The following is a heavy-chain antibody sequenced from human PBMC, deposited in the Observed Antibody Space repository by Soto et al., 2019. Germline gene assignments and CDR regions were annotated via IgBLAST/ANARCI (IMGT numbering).Heavy chain of an antibody. V-gene: IGHV3-23*01. J-gene: IGHJ4*02. Sequence: EVQLLASGGGLVQPGGSLRLSCAASGFTFSSYAMSWVRQAPGKGLECVSAISGSGGSTYYADSVKGRFTISRDNSKDTLYLQMNILRAEDTAVYYGAKGVYSGYATSFPFDYWGQGTLVTVSS. CDR2: ISGSGGST. CDR3: AKGVYSGYATSFPFDY. CDR1: GFTFSSYA. D-gene: IGHD5-12*01.